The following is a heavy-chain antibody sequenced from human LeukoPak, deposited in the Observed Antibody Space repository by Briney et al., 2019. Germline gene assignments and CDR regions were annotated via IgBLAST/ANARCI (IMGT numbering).Heavy chain of an antibody. V-gene: IGHV1-46*01. J-gene: IGHJ4*02. CDR2: INPSGGST. Sequence: ASVKVSCKASGYTFTSYYMHWVRQAPGQGLEWMGIINPSGGSTSYAQKFQGRVTTTRDTSMSTVYMELSSLRSEDTAVYYCARGHDFWSGYPGAFDYWGQGTLVTVSS. CDR3: ARGHDFWSGYPGAFDY. D-gene: IGHD3-3*01. CDR1: GYTFTSYY.